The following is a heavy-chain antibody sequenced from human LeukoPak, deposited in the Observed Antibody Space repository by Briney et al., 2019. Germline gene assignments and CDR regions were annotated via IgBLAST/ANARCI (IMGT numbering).Heavy chain of an antibody. CDR3: AKGLNTAIVTEGDN. CDR2: ISYDGSKK. D-gene: IGHD5-18*01. CDR1: GFTFSSYG. V-gene: IGHV3-30*18. J-gene: IGHJ4*02. Sequence: PGGSLRLSCAASGFTFSSYGMHWVRQAPGKGLEWVAVISYDGSKKYYADSVKGRVSISRDNSKNTLYVQMNSLRVEDTAVYYCAKGLNTAIVTEGDNWGQGALVTVSS.